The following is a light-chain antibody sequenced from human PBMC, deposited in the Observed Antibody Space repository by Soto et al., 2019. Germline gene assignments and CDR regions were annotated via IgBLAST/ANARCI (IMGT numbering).Light chain of an antibody. CDR1: QSVSATY. Sequence: VLTHSPCTLSLSPGERATLSCRAIQSVSATYIAWYQQKSGQAPRLLLYGASSRATGIPDRFSGSGSGTEFTLTIDRLEPEDFETYYCQQYGSAPRAFGQGTKVDIK. V-gene: IGKV3-20*01. CDR3: QQYGSAPRA. CDR2: GAS. J-gene: IGKJ1*01.